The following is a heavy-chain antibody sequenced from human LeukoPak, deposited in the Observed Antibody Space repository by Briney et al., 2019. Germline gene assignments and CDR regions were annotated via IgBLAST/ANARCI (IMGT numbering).Heavy chain of an antibody. D-gene: IGHD2/OR15-2a*01. CDR1: GYTFTSYD. CDR2: MNPNSGNT. V-gene: IGHV1-8*03. Sequence: ASVKVSCKASGYTFTSYDINWVRQATGQGLEWMGWMNPNSGNTGYAQKFQGRVTITGNTSISTAYMELSSLRSEDTAVYYCARDNTYWYFDLWGRGTLVTVSS. CDR3: ARDNTYWYFDL. J-gene: IGHJ2*01.